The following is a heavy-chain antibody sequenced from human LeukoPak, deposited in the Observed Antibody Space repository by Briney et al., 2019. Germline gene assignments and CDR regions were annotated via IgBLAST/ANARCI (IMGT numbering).Heavy chain of an antibody. CDR2: INTRGDST. V-gene: IGHV3-23*01. D-gene: IGHD3-10*01. Sequence: GRSLRLSCAASGFTFSSYAMTWVRQAPAKGLECVSTINTRGDSTYYEDSVKGRFTNSRDSSKNTLYLQMNSLRAGDAAIYYCAGSSWPSFDFWGQGTLVTVSS. J-gene: IGHJ4*02. CDR3: AGSSWPSFDF. CDR1: GFTFSSYA.